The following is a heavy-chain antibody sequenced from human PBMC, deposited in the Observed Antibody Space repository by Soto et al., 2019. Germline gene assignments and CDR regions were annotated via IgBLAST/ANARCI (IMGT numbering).Heavy chain of an antibody. J-gene: IGHJ4*02. V-gene: IGHV1-24*01. CDR2: FDPEDGET. CDR3: ATAKKYYDFWSGYLAFDY. CDR1: GYIFTNYD. D-gene: IGHD3-3*01. Sequence: GASVKVSCKASGYIFTNYDITWVRQAPGKGLEWMGGFDPEDGETIYAQKFQGRVTMTEDTSTDTAYMELSSLRSEDTAVYYCATAKKYYDFWSGYLAFDYWGQGTLVTVSS.